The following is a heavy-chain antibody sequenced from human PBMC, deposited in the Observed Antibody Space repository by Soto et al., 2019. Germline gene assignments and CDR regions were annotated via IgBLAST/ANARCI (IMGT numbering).Heavy chain of an antibody. V-gene: IGHV1-46*01. CDR1: GYTFTSYY. CDR2: INPSGGST. CDR3: ARASSDYYYDSSGPWPFYFDY. Sequence: ASVKVSCKASGYTFTSYYMHWVRQAPGQGLEWMGKINPSGGSTSYAQKFQGRVTMTRDTSTSTVYMELSSLRSEDTAVYYCARASSDYYYDSSGPWPFYFDYWGQGTLVTVSS. J-gene: IGHJ4*02. D-gene: IGHD3-22*01.